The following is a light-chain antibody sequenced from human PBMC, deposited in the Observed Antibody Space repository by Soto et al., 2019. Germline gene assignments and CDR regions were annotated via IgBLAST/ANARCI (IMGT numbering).Light chain of an antibody. Sequence: QAVVTQPPSVSGAPGQRVTISCTGSSSNIGAGYDVHWYQQLPGRAPKLLIYGNTNRPSGVPDRFSGSKSGTSASLAITGLQAEDEADYYCLSFASSLSVVFGGGTQLTVL. CDR2: GNT. V-gene: IGLV1-40*01. CDR3: LSFASSLSVV. J-gene: IGLJ2*01. CDR1: SSNIGAGYD.